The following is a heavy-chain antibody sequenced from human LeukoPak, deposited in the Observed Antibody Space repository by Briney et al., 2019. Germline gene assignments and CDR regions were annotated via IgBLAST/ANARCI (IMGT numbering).Heavy chain of an antibody. V-gene: IGHV3-48*01. J-gene: IGHJ4*02. CDR3: ARGGASSSWFIDY. CDR1: GFTFSSYS. CDR2: IDSSSSTI. Sequence: PGGSLRLSCAASGFTFSSYSMNWVRQAPGKGLEWVSYIDSSSSTIYYADSVKDRFTVSRDNAKNSLDLQMNSLRAEDTAVYYCARGGASSSWFIDYWGQGTLVTVSS. D-gene: IGHD6-13*01.